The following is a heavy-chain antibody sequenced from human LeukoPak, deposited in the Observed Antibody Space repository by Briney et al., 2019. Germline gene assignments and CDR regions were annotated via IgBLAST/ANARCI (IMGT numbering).Heavy chain of an antibody. Sequence: SETLSLTCTVSGYSISSGYYWGWIRQPPGKGLEWIGSIYHSGSTYYNPSLKSRVTISVDTSKNLFSLRLSAVTAADTAVYYCARKYYYYMDVWGKGTTVTVSS. CDR1: GYSISSGYY. J-gene: IGHJ6*03. CDR2: IYHSGST. CDR3: ARKYYYYMDV. V-gene: IGHV4-38-2*02.